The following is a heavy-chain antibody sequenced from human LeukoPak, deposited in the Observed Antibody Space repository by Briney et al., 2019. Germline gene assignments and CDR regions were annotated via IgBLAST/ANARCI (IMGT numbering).Heavy chain of an antibody. V-gene: IGHV4-34*01. CDR3: ARYSYGRYYFDY. CDR2: INHSGST. J-gene: IGHJ4*02. Sequence: SETLSLTCAVYGGSFSGYYWSWIRQPPGKGLEWIGEINHSGSTNYNPSLKSRFTISVDTSKNQFSLKLSSVTAADTAVYYCARYSYGRYYFDYWGQGTLVTVSS. CDR1: GGSFSGYY. D-gene: IGHD5-18*01.